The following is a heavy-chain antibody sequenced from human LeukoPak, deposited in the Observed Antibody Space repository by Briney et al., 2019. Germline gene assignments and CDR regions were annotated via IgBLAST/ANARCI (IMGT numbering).Heavy chain of an antibody. J-gene: IGHJ4*02. CDR3: ARALPGGYSYGGAFDY. CDR1: GFTFSSYS. D-gene: IGHD5-18*01. Sequence: PGGSLRLSCAASGFTFSSYSMNWVRQAPGKGLEWVANIKQDGSEKYYVDSVKGRFTISRDNAKNSLYLQMNSLRAEDTAVYYCARALPGGYSYGGAFDYWGQGTLVTVSS. CDR2: IKQDGSEK. V-gene: IGHV3-7*01.